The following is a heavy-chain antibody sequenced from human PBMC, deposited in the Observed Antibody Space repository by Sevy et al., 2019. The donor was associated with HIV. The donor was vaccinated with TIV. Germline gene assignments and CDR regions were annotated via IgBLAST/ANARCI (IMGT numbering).Heavy chain of an antibody. J-gene: IGHJ4*02. D-gene: IGHD3-9*01. CDR3: TRGLVTADTPEYFFDY. Sequence: GGSLRLSCTTSGFTFDDYAMSWFRQPPGKGLEWVAFITRNSYEAYGGTTEYAASVKGRFIISRDDSKSIAYLQMNSLKTEDTAVYHCTRGLVTADTPEYFFDYWGQGTLVTVSS. V-gene: IGHV3-49*03. CDR2: ITRNSYEAYGGTT. CDR1: GFTFDDYA.